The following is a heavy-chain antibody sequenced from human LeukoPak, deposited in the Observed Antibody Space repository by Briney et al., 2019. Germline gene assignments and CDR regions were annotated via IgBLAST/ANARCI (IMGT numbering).Heavy chain of an antibody. J-gene: IGHJ3*02. Sequence: SKTLSLTCTVSGGYISSYYWSWIRQPAGKGLEWIGHIYSSGRINYNPSLKSRVTMSVDTSKNQFSPKLSSVTAADTAVYYCARDTYWSYATSYVDTLDIWGQGTMVTVSS. D-gene: IGHD3-16*01. CDR1: GGYISSYY. CDR2: IYSSGRI. V-gene: IGHV4-4*07. CDR3: ARDTYWSYATSYVDTLDI.